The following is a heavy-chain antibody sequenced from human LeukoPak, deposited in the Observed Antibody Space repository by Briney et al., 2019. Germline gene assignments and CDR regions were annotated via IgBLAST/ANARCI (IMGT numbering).Heavy chain of an antibody. CDR1: GYTFTGYY. V-gene: IGHV1-2*02. CDR2: INPNSGGT. CDR3: ARDGAPPGIAAAGHFDY. D-gene: IGHD6-13*01. J-gene: IGHJ4*02. Sequence: ASVKVSCKASGYTFTGYYMHWVRQAPGQGLEWMGWINPNSGGTNYAQKFQGRVIMTRDTSISTAYMELSRLRSDDTAVYYCARDGAPPGIAAAGHFDYWGQGTLVTVSS.